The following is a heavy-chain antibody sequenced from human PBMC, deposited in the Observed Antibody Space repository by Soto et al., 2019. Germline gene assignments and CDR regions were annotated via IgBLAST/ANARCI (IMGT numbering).Heavy chain of an antibody. CDR3: AKGVGGYPTPYYYYYMDV. CDR1: GYSFTSYW. J-gene: IGHJ6*03. Sequence: PGESLKISCKGSGYSFTSYWIGWVRQMPGKGLEWMGIIYPGDSDTRYSPSFQGQVTISADKSISTAYLQWSSLKASDTAMYYCAKGVGGYPTPYYYYYMDVWGKGTTVNVSS. D-gene: IGHD3-22*01. V-gene: IGHV5-51*01. CDR2: IYPGDSDT.